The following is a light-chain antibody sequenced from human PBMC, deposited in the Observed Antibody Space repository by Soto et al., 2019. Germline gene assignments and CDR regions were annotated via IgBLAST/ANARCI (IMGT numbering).Light chain of an antibody. CDR1: QSISIY. Sequence: DIQMTQSPSSLSASVGDRVTITCRASQSISIYLNWYQLKPGKAPNLLMYGASYLKSGVPTRFSGSGSGTDFTLTISSLQSEDFAVYYCQQYNNWPPIITFGQGTRLEIK. V-gene: IGKV1-39*01. CDR3: QQYNNWPPIIT. J-gene: IGKJ5*01. CDR2: GAS.